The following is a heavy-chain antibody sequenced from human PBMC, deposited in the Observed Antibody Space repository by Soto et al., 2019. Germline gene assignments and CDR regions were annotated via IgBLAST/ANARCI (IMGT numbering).Heavy chain of an antibody. J-gene: IGHJ4*02. V-gene: IGHV4-34*01. CDR1: GGSFSGYY. CDR2: INHSGST. CDR3: ARDPGQSGYSSSYYYFDY. D-gene: IGHD6-13*01. Sequence: QVQLQQWGAGLLKPSETLSLTCAVYGGSFSGYYWSWIRQPPGKGLEWIGEINHSGSTNYNPSLKSRVTISVDTSKNQCSLKLSSVTAADTAVYYCARDPGQSGYSSSYYYFDYWGQGTLVTVSS.